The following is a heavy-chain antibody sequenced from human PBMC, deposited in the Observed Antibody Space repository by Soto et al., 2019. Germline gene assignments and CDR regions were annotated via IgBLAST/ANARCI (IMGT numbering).Heavy chain of an antibody. J-gene: IGHJ4*02. V-gene: IGHV3-21*01. CDR2: ISSSSSYI. CDR1: GGKFRGHS. Sequence: AAGGKFRGHSVNWIRKAPGKGLEWVSSISSSSSYIYHADSVKDRFTISRDNAKNSLYLQMNSLRAEDTAVYYCARDDPPVRPVDYWGQGTLVTVSS. CDR3: ARDDPPVRPVDY.